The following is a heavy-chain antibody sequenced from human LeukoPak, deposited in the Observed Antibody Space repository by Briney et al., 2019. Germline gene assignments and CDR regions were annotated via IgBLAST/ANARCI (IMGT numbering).Heavy chain of an antibody. CDR2: IKQDGSEK. V-gene: IGHV3-7*01. CDR1: GFTFSSYW. Sequence: GGSLRLSCAASGFTFSSYWMHWVRQAPGKGLEWVANIKQDGSEKYYVDSVKGRFTISRDNAKNSLHLQMNSLRAEDTAVYYCARVVTTWYSYYFDYWGQGTLVTVSS. J-gene: IGHJ4*02. D-gene: IGHD4-17*01. CDR3: ARVVTTWYSYYFDY.